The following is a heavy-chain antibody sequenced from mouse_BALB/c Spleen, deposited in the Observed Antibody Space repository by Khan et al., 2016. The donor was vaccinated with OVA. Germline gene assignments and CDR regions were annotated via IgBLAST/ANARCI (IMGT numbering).Heavy chain of an antibody. CDR2: INPSTSYT. Sequence: VQLQESGAELAKPGASVKMSCKASGYTFTTYWMHWIKQRPGQGLEWIGYINPSTSYTEYSQKFKDKATFTADKSSSTAYMQLSNLTSEDSAIYYCKRRGLYGSFAYWGQGTLVTVST. CDR1: GYTFTTYW. V-gene: IGHV1-7*01. D-gene: IGHD1-1*02. J-gene: IGHJ3*01. CDR3: KRRGLYGSFAY.